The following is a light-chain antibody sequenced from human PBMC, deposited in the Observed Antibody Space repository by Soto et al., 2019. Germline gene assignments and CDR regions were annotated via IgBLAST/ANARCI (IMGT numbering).Light chain of an antibody. CDR3: SSYTSSSTLI. J-gene: IGLJ1*01. Sequence: QSVVTQPASLAGSPGQSITISCTGNSSDVGGYNYVSWYQQHPGKAPKLMIYDVSNRPSGVSNRFSGSKSGNTASLTISGLQAEDEADYYCSSYTSSSTLIFGTGTKVTVL. CDR1: SSDVGGYNY. V-gene: IGLV2-14*01. CDR2: DVS.